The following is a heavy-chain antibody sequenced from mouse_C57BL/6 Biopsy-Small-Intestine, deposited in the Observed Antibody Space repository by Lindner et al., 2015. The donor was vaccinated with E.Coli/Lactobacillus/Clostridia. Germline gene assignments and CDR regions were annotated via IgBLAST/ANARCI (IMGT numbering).Heavy chain of an antibody. J-gene: IGHJ4*01. D-gene: IGHD2-4*01. V-gene: IGHV1-81*01. CDR2: IYPRSGNS. CDR3: ARGDYDVGYFYAMDH. Sequence: VKQRAGQGLEWIGQIYPRSGNSYYNEKFKGKATLTADKSSSTAYMELRSLTSEDSAVYFCARGDYDVGYFYAMDHWGQGTSVTVSS.